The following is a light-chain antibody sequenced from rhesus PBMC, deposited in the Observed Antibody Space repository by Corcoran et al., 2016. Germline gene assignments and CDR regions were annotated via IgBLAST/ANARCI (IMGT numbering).Light chain of an antibody. CDR2: LES. V-gene: IGKV7-13*01. Sequence: DIVLTQSPASLAVSPGQRATITCRASESVSVFGINHIPWYQQKPGQPPKLLIYLESNKDTGGPARFRGRWYGTDFNLTINPVEADDAADYYCLQSKDSRTFGQGTKVEIK. J-gene: IGKJ1*01. CDR1: ESVSVFGINH. CDR3: LQSKDSRT.